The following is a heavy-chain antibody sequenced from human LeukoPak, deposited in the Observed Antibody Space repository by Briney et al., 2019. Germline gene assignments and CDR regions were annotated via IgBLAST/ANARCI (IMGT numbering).Heavy chain of an antibody. D-gene: IGHD3-22*01. J-gene: IGHJ4*02. V-gene: IGHV1-69*13. CDR2: IIPIFGTA. CDR1: GGTFSSYA. Sequence: GASVKVSCKASGGTFSSYAISWVRQAPGQGLEWMGGIIPIFGTANYAQKFQGRVTITADESTSTAYMELSSLRSEDTAVYYCARVRDRKSYDSSGYPLGYWGQGTLVTVSS. CDR3: ARVRDRKSYDSSGYPLGY.